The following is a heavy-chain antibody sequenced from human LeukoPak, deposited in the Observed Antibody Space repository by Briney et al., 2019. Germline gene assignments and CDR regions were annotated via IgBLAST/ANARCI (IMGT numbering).Heavy chain of an antibody. CDR1: GFTFSSYA. V-gene: IGHV3-23*01. Sequence: PGGSLSLSCEASGFTFSSYAMSWVPQAPGKGLEWVSGIIDSGDITYYANSVKGRFTISRDNSKNTLYLQMNSLRAEDTAVYYCAKLGGQEVYNYYVGVWGKGTTVAVSS. D-gene: IGHD2-15*01. J-gene: IGHJ6*03. CDR2: IIDSGDIT. CDR3: AKLGGQEVYNYYVGV.